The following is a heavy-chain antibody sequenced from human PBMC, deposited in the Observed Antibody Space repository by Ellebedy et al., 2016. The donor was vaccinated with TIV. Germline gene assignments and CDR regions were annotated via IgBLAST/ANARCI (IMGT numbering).Heavy chain of an antibody. D-gene: IGHD2-2*01. V-gene: IGHV1-24*01. Sequence: AASVKVSCKVSGYTLTELSMHWVRQAPGKGLEWMGGFDPEDGETIYAQKFQGRVTMTEDTSTDTAYMELSSLRSEDTAVYYCASSCSSTSCAHPHNWFDPWGQGTLVTVSS. CDR3: ASSCSSTSCAHPHNWFDP. J-gene: IGHJ5*02. CDR2: FDPEDGET. CDR1: GYTLTELS.